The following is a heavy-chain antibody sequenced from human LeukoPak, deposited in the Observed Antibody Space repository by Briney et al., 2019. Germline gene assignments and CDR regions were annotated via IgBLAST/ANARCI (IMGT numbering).Heavy chain of an antibody. CDR1: DYSISSGFH. Sequence: SETLSLTCTVSDYSISSGFHWGWIRQPPGKGLEWIATIHHRGRTYYNPSLKSRVTISVDTSKNQFSLKLSSVTAADTAVYYCARSIAAAGWYYFDYWGQGTLVTVSS. V-gene: IGHV4-38-2*02. CDR3: ARSIAAAGWYYFDY. J-gene: IGHJ4*02. CDR2: IHHRGRT. D-gene: IGHD6-13*01.